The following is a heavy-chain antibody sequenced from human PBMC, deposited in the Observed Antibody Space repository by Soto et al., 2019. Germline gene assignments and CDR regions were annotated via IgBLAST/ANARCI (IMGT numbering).Heavy chain of an antibody. D-gene: IGHD3-10*01. CDR2: ISGSGGST. Sequence: PGGSLRLSCAASGFTFSSYAMSWVRQAPGKGLEWVSAISGSGGSTYYADSVKGRFTISRDNSKNTLYLQMNSLRAEDTAVYYCAKDPLLWFGELPEDYFDYWGQGTLVTVSS. CDR3: AKDPLLWFGELPEDYFDY. CDR1: GFTFSSYA. J-gene: IGHJ4*02. V-gene: IGHV3-23*01.